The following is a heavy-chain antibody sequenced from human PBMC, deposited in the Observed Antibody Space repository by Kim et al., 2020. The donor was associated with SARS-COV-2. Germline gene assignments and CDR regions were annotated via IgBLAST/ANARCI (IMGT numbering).Heavy chain of an antibody. D-gene: IGHD3-3*01. V-gene: IGHV1-46*01. J-gene: IGHJ6*02. CDR2: INPSGGST. Sequence: ASVKVSCKASGYTFTSYYMHWVRQAPGQGLEWMGIINPSGGSTSYAQKFQGRVTMTRDTSTSTVYMELSSLRSEDTAVYYCARDRVTIFGVVVDWANYYYYYGMDVWGQGTTVTVSS. CDR1: GYTFTSYY. CDR3: ARDRVTIFGVVVDWANYYYYYGMDV.